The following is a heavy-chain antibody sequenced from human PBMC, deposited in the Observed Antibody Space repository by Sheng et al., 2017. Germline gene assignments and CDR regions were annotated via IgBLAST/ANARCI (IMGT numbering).Heavy chain of an antibody. CDR3: ARRHFSDYNWYFDL. V-gene: IGHV1-2*02. Sequence: QVQLVQSGAEVKKPGASVKVSCKASGYTFTDYFIHWVRQAPGQGLEWMGWINPNSAGTKYAQKFQGRVTMTRDTSISTAYMELSRLRSDDAAIFYXARRHFSDYNWYFDLWGRG. J-gene: IGHJ2*01. CDR2: INPNSAGT. CDR1: GYTFTDYF. D-gene: IGHD4-17*01.